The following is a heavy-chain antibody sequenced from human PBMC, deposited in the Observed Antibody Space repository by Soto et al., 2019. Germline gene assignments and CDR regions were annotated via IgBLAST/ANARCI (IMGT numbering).Heavy chain of an antibody. CDR3: ARVSGIYYYGMDV. V-gene: IGHV4-30-2*01. CDR2: IYHSGST. J-gene: IGHJ6*02. D-gene: IGHD3-10*01. CDR1: GGSISSGGYS. Sequence: TLSLTCVVSGGSISSGGYSWSWIRQPPGKGLEWIGYIYHSGSTYYNPSLKSRVTISVDRSKNQFSLKLSSVTAADTAVYYCARVSGIYYYGMDVWGQGTTVTVSS.